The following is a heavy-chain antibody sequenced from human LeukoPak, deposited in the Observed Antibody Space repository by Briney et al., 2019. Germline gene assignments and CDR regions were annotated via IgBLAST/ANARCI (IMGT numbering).Heavy chain of an antibody. CDR2: ISYDAANT. V-gene: IGHV3-23*01. CDR3: AKRGAVMTAPPFFDY. D-gene: IGHD6-6*01. J-gene: IGHJ4*02. CDR1: GITFSSYA. Sequence: GGSLRPSRAASGITFSSYAMSWVRQTPGKGLEWVSSISYDAANTYYTGSLKARFTISRDNSKNTVFLQMNSLRAEDTAIYYCAKRGAVMTAPPFFDYWGQGTLVTVSS.